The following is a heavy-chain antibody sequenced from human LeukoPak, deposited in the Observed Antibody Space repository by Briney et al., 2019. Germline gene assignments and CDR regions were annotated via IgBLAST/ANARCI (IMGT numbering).Heavy chain of an antibody. J-gene: IGHJ4*02. V-gene: IGHV3-53*01. D-gene: IGHD6-13*01. CDR3: ARGIGTSWSLDQ. CDR1: GSY. Sequence: PGGSLRLSCAASGSYMSWVRQAPGKWLEWVSLIYPDGRTYYTDSVKGRFTISRDNSKNTLYLQMNSLRAEDTAVYYCARGIGTSWSLDQWGQGPLVTVSS. CDR2: IYPDGRT.